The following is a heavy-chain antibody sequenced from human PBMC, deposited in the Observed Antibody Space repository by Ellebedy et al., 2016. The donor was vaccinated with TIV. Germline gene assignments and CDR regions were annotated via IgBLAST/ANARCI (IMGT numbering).Heavy chain of an antibody. Sequence: SETLSLTCTVSGDSISSETYYWAWVRLPPGKGLEWIGWIYYSGTTNYNPSLKSRVTISVDTAKNQFSLKLTPVTAADTAVYYCARSFFDLSSWYNNHFYYGMDLWGQGATVSVSS. D-gene: IGHD6-13*01. CDR1: GDSISSETYY. J-gene: IGHJ6*02. CDR2: IYYSGTT. V-gene: IGHV4-61*05. CDR3: ARSFFDLSSWYNNHFYYGMDL.